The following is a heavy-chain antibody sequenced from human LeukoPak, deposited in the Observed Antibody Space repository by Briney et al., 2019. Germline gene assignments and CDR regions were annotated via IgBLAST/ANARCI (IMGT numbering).Heavy chain of an antibody. Sequence: GGSLRLSCAASGLTFSDYYMTWIRQAPGKGLEWVAYISSSGSTIYSADSVKGRFTVSRDNAKNSLFLHMNSLRAEDTAIYYCAIQITMIVVVPYFDYWGQGTVVTVSS. CDR2: ISSSGSTI. CDR3: AIQITMIVVVPYFDY. J-gene: IGHJ4*02. D-gene: IGHD3-22*01. V-gene: IGHV3-11*04. CDR1: GLTFSDYY.